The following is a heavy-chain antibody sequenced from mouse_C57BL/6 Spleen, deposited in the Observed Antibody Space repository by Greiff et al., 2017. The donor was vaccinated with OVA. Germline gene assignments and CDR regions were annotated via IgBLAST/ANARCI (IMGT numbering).Heavy chain of an antibody. CDR2: ISGGGGNT. V-gene: IGHV5-9*01. Sequence: EVHLVESGGGLVKPGGSLKLSCAASGFTFSSYTMSWVRQTPEKRLEWVATISGGGGNTYYPDSVKGRFTISRDNAKNTLYLQMSSLRSEDTALYYCARMSSGYDYAMDYWGQGTSVTVSS. CDR1: GFTFSSYT. CDR3: ARMSSGYDYAMDY. J-gene: IGHJ4*01. D-gene: IGHD3-2*02.